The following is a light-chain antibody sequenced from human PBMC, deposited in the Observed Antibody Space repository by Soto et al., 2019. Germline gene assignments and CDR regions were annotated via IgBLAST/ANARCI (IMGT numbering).Light chain of an antibody. J-gene: IGKJ1*01. V-gene: IGKV3-20*01. CDR1: QSVINSY. CDR3: QQYGSSPRT. CDR2: GAS. Sequence: EVVLTPSPGTLSLSSAERATLSCRASQSVINSYLAWYQQKPGQAPRLLIYGASSRATGIPDRFSGSGSGTDFTLTISRLEPEDFAVYYCQQYGSSPRTFGQGTKVDIK.